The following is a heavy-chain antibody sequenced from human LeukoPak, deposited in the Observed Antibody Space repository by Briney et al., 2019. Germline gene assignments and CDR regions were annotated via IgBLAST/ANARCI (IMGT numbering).Heavy chain of an antibody. Sequence: GGSLRLSCAASGFTFSSYSMNWVRQAPGKGLEWVPSISTSSSYIYYADSVKGRFTISRDNAKKSLYLQMNSLRGDDTAVYYCARGASVVAGNDNAFDIWGPGTMVTVSS. J-gene: IGHJ3*02. D-gene: IGHD6-19*01. CDR2: ISTSSSYI. CDR3: ARGASVVAGNDNAFDI. V-gene: IGHV3-21*01. CDR1: GFTFSSYS.